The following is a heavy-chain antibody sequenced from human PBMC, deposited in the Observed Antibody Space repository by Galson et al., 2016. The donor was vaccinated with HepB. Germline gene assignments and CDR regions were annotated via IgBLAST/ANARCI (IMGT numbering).Heavy chain of an antibody. V-gene: IGHV3-48*02. Sequence: LRLSCAASGFTLSAYSMDWVRQTPGKGLEWLSYISGHGDTIYYADSVKGRFTISRDNARNSLYLQMRSLRDEDTAVYFCARGWLFNSFDVWGQGTMVTVSS. D-gene: IGHD2-21*01. CDR1: GFTLSAYS. CDR3: ARGWLFNSFDV. J-gene: IGHJ3*01. CDR2: ISGHGDTI.